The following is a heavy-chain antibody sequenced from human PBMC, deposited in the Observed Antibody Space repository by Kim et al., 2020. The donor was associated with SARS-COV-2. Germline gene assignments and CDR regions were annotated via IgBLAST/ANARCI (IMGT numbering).Heavy chain of an antibody. V-gene: IGHV1-69*04. CDR1: GGTFSSYA. D-gene: IGHD3-10*01. CDR2: IIPILGIA. CDR3: ARDTYGSGSYSYHYYGMDV. Sequence: SVKVSCKASGGTFSSYAISWVRQAPGQGLEWMGRIIPILGIANYAQKFQGSVTITADKSTTTAYMELSSLRSEDTAVYYCARDTYGSGSYSYHYYGMDVWGQGTTVTVSS. J-gene: IGHJ6*02.